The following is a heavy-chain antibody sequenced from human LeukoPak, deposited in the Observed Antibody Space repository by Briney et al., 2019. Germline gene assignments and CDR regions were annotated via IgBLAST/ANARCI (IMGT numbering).Heavy chain of an antibody. CDR3: ASSRHYDSSGYWMYYFDF. V-gene: IGHV4-39*01. CDR2: ISYNGRT. J-gene: IGHJ4*02. D-gene: IGHD3-22*01. Sequence: PSETLSLTCTVSGGSISSTNSYWGWIRQPPGKGLEWIATISYNGRTYYNPSLKSRIVISVGASKNQFSLKLTSVTAADTAVYYCASSRHYDSSGYWMYYFDFWGQGTLVTVSS. CDR1: GGSISSTNSY.